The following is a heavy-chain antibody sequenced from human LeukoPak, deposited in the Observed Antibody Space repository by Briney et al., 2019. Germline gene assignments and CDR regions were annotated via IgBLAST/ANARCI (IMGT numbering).Heavy chain of an antibody. Sequence: GGSLRLSCAASGFTFSSYSMNWVRQAPGKGLEWVSSISSSSSYIYYPDSVKGRFTISRDNAKNSLYLQMNSLRADDTALYYCARDLGARGSWGQGVLVTVSS. D-gene: IGHD3-16*01. V-gene: IGHV3-21*01. CDR2: ISSSSSYI. J-gene: IGHJ5*02. CDR3: ARDLGARGS. CDR1: GFTFSSYS.